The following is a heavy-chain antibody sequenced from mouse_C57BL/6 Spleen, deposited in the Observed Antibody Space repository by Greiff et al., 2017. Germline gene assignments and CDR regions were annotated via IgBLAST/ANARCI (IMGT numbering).Heavy chain of an antibody. CDR3: ARSSDDYDVEAMDY. V-gene: IGHV1-26*01. CDR1: GYTFTDYY. CDR2: INPNNGGT. Sequence: EVKLQQSGPELVKPGASVKISCKASGYTFTDYYMNWVKQSHGKSLEWIGDINPNNGGTSYNQKFKGKATLTVDKSSSTAYMELRSLTSEDSAVYYCARSSDDYDVEAMDYWGQGTSVTVSS. J-gene: IGHJ4*01. D-gene: IGHD2-4*01.